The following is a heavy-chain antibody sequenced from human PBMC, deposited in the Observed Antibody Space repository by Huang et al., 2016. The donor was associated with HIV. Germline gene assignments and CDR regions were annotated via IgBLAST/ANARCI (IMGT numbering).Heavy chain of an antibody. Sequence: QVQLLESGGGVVQPGRSLRLSCTASGFTFSNYAMHWARQAPGKGLDWLAFIAADGSNKYYADAVKGRFTISRDKSKNTLYVHMTRLRAEDTAVCYCARDGPHGGLDFWGQGTLVTISS. J-gene: IGHJ4*02. CDR3: ARDGPHGGLDF. CDR1: GFTFSNYA. V-gene: IGHV3-30-3*01. D-gene: IGHD3-16*01. CDR2: IAADGSNK.